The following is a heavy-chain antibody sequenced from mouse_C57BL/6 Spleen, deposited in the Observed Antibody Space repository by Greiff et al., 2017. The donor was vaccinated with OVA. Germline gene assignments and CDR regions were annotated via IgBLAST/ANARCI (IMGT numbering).Heavy chain of an antibody. CDR1: GYTFTDYE. J-gene: IGHJ3*01. CDR2: IDPETGGT. V-gene: IGHV1-15*01. D-gene: IGHD1-1*01. Sequence: QVQLKESGAELVRPGASVTLSCKASGYTFTDYEMHWVKQTPVHGLEWIGAIDPETGGTAYNQKFKGKAILTADKSSSTAYMELRSLTSEDSAVYYCTPFYYYGSSLFAYWGQGTLVTVSA. CDR3: TPFYYYGSSLFAY.